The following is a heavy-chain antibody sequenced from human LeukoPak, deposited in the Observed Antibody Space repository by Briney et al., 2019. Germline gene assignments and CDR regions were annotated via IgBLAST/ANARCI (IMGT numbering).Heavy chain of an antibody. V-gene: IGHV3-66*01. D-gene: IGHD6-13*01. CDR1: GFTVSSNY. CDR3: ASVAAAGRYYYYYYGMDV. J-gene: IGHJ6*02. Sequence: PGGSLRLSCAASGFTVSSNYMSWVRQAPGKGLEWVSVIYSGGSTYYADSVKGRFTISRDNSKNTLYLQMNSLRAEDTAVYYCASVAAAGRYYYYYYGMDVWGQGTTVTVSS. CDR2: IYSGGST.